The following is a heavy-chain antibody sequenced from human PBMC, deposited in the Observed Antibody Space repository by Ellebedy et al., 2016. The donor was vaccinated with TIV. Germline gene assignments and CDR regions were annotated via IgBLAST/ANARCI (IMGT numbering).Heavy chain of an antibody. V-gene: IGHV1-2*04. D-gene: IGHD1-26*01. J-gene: IGHJ4*02. CDR2: ISPDSGGT. Sequence: AASVKVSCKASGYTFTGDYIHWVRQAPGQGLEWMGWISPDSGGTKYAQKFQGWVTMTRDTSINTAFMNLSSLSSDATAVYYCARGHPGTSIVGVFGFWGQGTLVTVSS. CDR1: GYTFTGDY. CDR3: ARGHPGTSIVGVFGF.